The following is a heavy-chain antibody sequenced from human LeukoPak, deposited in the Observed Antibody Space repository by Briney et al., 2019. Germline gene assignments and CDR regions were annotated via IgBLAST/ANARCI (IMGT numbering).Heavy chain of an antibody. V-gene: IGHV4-38-2*02. CDR1: GYSISSGYY. CDR3: ARAGAWSPVDY. J-gene: IGHJ4*02. D-gene: IGHD2-15*01. CDR2: IYHSGST. Sequence: SSETLSLTCTVSGYSISSGYYWGWIRQPPGKGLEWIGSIYHSGSTYYNPSLKSRVTKSVDTSKNQFSLKLSSVTAADTAVYYCARAGAWSPVDYWGQGTLVTVSS.